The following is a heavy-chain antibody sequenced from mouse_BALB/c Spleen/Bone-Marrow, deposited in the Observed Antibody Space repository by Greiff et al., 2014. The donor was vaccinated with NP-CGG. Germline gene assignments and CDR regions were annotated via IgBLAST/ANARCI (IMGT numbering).Heavy chain of an antibody. D-gene: IGHD1-3*01. V-gene: IGHV1-69*02. CDR3: ARGGDNFAWFAY. CDR1: GYTFTTYW. J-gene: IGHJ3*01. CDR2: VDPSDGYT. Sequence: QVQLQQPGAELVTPGASVKLSCKASGYTFTTYWMHWVKQRPGHGLEWIGQVDPSDGYTNYSQMFKGKATLTVDKSSSTAYMRLSSLSSEDSAVYYCARGGDNFAWFAYWGQGTLVTVSA.